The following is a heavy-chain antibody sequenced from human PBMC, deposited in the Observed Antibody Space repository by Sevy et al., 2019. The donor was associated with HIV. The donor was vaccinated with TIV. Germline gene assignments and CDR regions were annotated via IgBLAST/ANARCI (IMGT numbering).Heavy chain of an antibody. CDR3: ARDLPHLLPWELSRGSDY. CDR1: GFTFSSYA. V-gene: IGHV3-30*04. CDR2: ISYDEIHK. Sequence: GGSLRLSCEASGFTFSSYAMHWVRQAPGKGLEWVAVISYDEIHKDCADSVKGRFTISRDISKNTLYLQMNSLRAEDTAVYYCARDLPHLLPWELSRGSDYWGQGTLVTVSS. D-gene: IGHD1-26*01. J-gene: IGHJ4*02.